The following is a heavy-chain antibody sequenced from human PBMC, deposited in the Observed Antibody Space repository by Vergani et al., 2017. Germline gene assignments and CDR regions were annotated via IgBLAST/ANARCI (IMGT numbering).Heavy chain of an antibody. CDR1: GGSFSGYY. CDR3: ARAPRIYSGSYGTPGYYFDY. CDR2: INHSGST. V-gene: IGHV4-34*01. J-gene: IGHJ4*02. Sequence: QVQLQQWGAGLLKPSETLSLTCAVYGGSFSGYYWSWIRQPPGKGLEWIGEINHSGSTNYNPSLKSRVTISVDTSKNQFSLKLSSVTAAETAVYYCARAPRIYSGSYGTPGYYFDYWGQGTLVTVSS. D-gene: IGHD1-26*01.